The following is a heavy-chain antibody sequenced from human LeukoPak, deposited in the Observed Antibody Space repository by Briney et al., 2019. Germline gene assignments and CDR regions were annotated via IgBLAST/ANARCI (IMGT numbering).Heavy chain of an antibody. V-gene: IGHV4-39*01. J-gene: IGHJ3*02. CDR1: GFTFSSYW. CDR3: ARVGPEGIVVVPAANSDSFDI. D-gene: IGHD2-2*01. CDR2: IYYSGST. Sequence: PGGSLRLSCPASGFTFSSYWMSWVRQAPGKGLEWIGSIYYSGSTYYSPSLKSRVTISVDTSKNQFSLKLSSVTAADTAVYYCARVGPEGIVVVPAANSDSFDIWGQGTMVTVSS.